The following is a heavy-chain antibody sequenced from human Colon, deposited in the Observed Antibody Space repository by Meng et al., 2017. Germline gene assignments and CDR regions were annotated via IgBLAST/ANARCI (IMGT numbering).Heavy chain of an antibody. J-gene: IGHJ5*02. V-gene: IGHV4-38-2*02. CDR1: GYSLNSGYY. CDR3: ARESGLLSAIVEIGRAGRFDP. Sequence: GPGLVKPSGTLSLTCAVPGYSLNSGYYWGWIRQAPGRGLEWIASMHHSGSTYYNPSLKTRLSLSIDTSRNELSLKLTSVTAADSAVYYCARESGLLSAIVEIGRAGRFDPWGLGTLVTVSS. D-gene: IGHD2/OR15-2a*01. CDR2: MHHSGST.